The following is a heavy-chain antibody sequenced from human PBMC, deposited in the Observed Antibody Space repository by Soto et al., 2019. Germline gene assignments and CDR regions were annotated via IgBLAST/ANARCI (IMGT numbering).Heavy chain of an antibody. D-gene: IGHD4-4*01. CDR2: IRSTGYGATT. CDR3: TRDDEYSYSYDFDF. Sequence: EVQLVESGGGLVQPGRSLRLSCATSGFTFGDFAMNWVRQGPGKGLEWVGLIRSTGYGATTQYAASVQDRFIISRDDSKSIAYLQMNSLKTEDTAVYYCTRDDEYSYSYDFDFWGQGTLVTVSS. V-gene: IGHV3-49*04. J-gene: IGHJ4*02. CDR1: GFTFGDFA.